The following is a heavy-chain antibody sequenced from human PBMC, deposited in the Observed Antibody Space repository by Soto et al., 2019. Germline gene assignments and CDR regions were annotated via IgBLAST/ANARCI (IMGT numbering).Heavy chain of an antibody. V-gene: IGHV1-18*01. CDR2: ISAYNGNT. D-gene: IGHD6-13*01. Sequence: GASVKVSCKASGYTFTSYGISWVRQAPGQGLEWMGWISAYNGNTNYAQKLQGRVTMTTDTSTSTAYMELRSLRSDDTAVYYCARGSAAGTFLGLEDWFDPWGQGTLVTVSS. CDR1: GYTFTSYG. J-gene: IGHJ5*02. CDR3: ARGSAAGTFLGLEDWFDP.